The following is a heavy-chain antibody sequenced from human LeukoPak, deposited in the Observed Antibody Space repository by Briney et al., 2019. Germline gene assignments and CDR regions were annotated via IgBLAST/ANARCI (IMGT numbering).Heavy chain of an antibody. D-gene: IGHD1-1*01. J-gene: IGHJ4*02. Sequence: GGSLRLSCAASGFTFSSYGMHWVRQAPGKGLVWVAFIRYDGSDKYYGDSVKGQFTISRDNSKNTLYLQMNSLRAEDTAVYYCAKGLERESRLDSWGQGTLVTVSS. V-gene: IGHV3-30*02. CDR3: AKGLERESRLDS. CDR1: GFTFSSYG. CDR2: IRYDGSDK.